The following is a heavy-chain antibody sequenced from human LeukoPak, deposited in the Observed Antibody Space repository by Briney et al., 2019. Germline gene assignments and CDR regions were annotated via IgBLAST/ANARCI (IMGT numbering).Heavy chain of an antibody. J-gene: IGHJ1*01. D-gene: IGHD6-19*01. CDR2: ISSSGSTI. CDR3: ARGGYSSGWPAGYFQH. V-gene: IGHV3-48*03. CDR1: GFTFSDYD. Sequence: GGSLRLSCAASGFTFSDYDMNWVRQAPGKGLEWVSYISSSGSTIYYADSVKGRFTISRDNAKNSLYLQMNSLRAEDTAVYYCARGGYSSGWPAGYFQHWGQGTLVTVSS.